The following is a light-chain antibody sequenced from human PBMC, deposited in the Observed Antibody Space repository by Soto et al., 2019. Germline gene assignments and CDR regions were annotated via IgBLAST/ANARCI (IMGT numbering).Light chain of an antibody. CDR1: QSISTW. Sequence: DIQLTQSPSTLSASVGDGVTITCRASQSISTWLAWYQQKPGKAPKLLIYKASSLESGVPSRFSGSGSGTEFTLTINSLQPDDFATYYCQQYSSSPYTFGQGTKLEIK. CDR2: KAS. CDR3: QQYSSSPYT. V-gene: IGKV1-5*03. J-gene: IGKJ2*01.